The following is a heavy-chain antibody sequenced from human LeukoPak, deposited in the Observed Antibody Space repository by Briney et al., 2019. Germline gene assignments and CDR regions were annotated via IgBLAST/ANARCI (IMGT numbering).Heavy chain of an antibody. Sequence: PGGSLRLSCAASGFTFSSYAMHWVRQAPGKGLEWVAVISYDGSNKYYADSVKGRFTISRDNSKNTLYLQMNSLRAEDTAAYYCARLGDYWGQGTLVTVSS. J-gene: IGHJ4*02. V-gene: IGHV3-30-3*01. CDR3: ARLGDY. CDR2: ISYDGSNK. CDR1: GFTFSSYA.